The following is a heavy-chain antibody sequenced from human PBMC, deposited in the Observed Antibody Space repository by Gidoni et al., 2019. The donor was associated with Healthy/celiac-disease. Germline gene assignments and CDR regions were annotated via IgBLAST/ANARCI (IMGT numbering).Heavy chain of an antibody. CDR3: AHSRKDPDSSGYYLIF. J-gene: IGHJ4*02. V-gene: IGHV2-5*01. CDR1: GFSLSTSGVG. CDR2: IYWNDDK. Sequence: QITLKESGPTLVNPTQTLTLTCTFSGFSLSTSGVGVGWIRQPPGKALEWLALIYWNDDKRYSPSLKSRLTITKDTSKNQVVLSMTNMDPVDTATYYCAHSRKDPDSSGYYLIFWGQGTLVTVSS. D-gene: IGHD3-22*01.